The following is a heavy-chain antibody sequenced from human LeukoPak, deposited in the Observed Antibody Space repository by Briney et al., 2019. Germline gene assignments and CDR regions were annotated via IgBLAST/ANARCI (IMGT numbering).Heavy chain of an antibody. CDR3: ARARFGYNRGPFDY. J-gene: IGHJ4*02. V-gene: IGHV3-74*01. Sequence: GGSLRLSCAASGFTFSSYWMHWVRQAPGKGLVWVSRINSDGSSTSYADSVKGRFTISRGNAKNTLYLQMNSLRPEDTAVYYCARARFGYNRGPFDYWGQGILVTVSS. CDR2: INSDGSST. CDR1: GFTFSSYW. D-gene: IGHD5-24*01.